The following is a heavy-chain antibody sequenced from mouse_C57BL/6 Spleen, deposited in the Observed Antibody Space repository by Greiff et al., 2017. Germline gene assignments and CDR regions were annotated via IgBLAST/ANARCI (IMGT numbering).Heavy chain of an antibody. J-gene: IGHJ2*01. V-gene: IGHV1-42*01. CDR3: ARLGFDY. CDR1: GYSFTGYY. CDR2: INPSTGGT. Sequence: DVKLQESGPELVKPGASVKISCKASGYSFTGYYMNWVKQSPEKSLEWIGEINPSTGGTTYNQKFKAKATLTVDKSSSTAYMQLKSLTSEDSAVYYCARLGFDYWGQGTTLTVSS.